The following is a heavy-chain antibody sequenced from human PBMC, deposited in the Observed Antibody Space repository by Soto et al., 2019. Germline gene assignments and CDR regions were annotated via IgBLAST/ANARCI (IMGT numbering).Heavy chain of an antibody. Sequence: PSETHSLTCAVYGGSFSGYYWSWIRQPPGKGLEWIGEINHSGSTNYNPSLKSRVTISVDTSKNQFSLKLSSVTAADTAVYYCARGARTVTSSYYFDYWGQGTLVTVSA. V-gene: IGHV4-34*01. CDR2: INHSGST. D-gene: IGHD4-17*01. CDR1: GGSFSGYY. J-gene: IGHJ4*02. CDR3: ARGARTVTSSYYFDY.